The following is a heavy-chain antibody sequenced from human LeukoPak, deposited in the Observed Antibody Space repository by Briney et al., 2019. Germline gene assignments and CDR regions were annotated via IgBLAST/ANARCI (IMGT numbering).Heavy chain of an antibody. J-gene: IGHJ3*02. CDR1: GGSISSYY. CDR3: ARGVSINGYSSSWYYPDAFDI. D-gene: IGHD6-13*01. CDR2: IYYSGST. Sequence: SETLSLTCTVSGGSISSYYWSWLRQPPGKGLEWIGYIYYSGSTNYNPSLKSRVTISVDTSKYQFSRKLSSVTAAYTAVYYCARGVSINGYSSSWYYPDAFDIWGQGTMVTVSS. V-gene: IGHV4-59*08.